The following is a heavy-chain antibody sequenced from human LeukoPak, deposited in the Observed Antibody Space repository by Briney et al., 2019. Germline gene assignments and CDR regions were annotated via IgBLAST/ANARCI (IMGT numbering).Heavy chain of an antibody. Sequence: GASVKVSCKASGYTFTSYDINWVRQATGQGLEWMGGMNPNSGNTGYAQQFQGRVTMSRNTSISTAYMELSSLRSEDTAVYYCARASRSEGWFDPWGQGTLVTVSS. J-gene: IGHJ5*02. CDR3: ARASRSEGWFDP. CDR1: GYTFTSYD. CDR2: MNPNSGNT. V-gene: IGHV1-8*01.